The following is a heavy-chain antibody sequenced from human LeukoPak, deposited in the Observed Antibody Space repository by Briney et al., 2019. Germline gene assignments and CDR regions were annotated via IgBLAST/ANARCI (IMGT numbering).Heavy chain of an antibody. J-gene: IGHJ4*02. Sequence: PSETLSLTCAVYGGSFSGYYWSWLRQPPGKGLEWIGEINHSGSTNYNPSLKSRVTISVDTSKNQFSLKLSSVTAADTAVYYCARAGIAVGFRFWGQGTLVTVSS. D-gene: IGHD6-19*01. CDR2: INHSGST. CDR1: GGSFSGYY. CDR3: ARAGIAVGFRF. V-gene: IGHV4-34*01.